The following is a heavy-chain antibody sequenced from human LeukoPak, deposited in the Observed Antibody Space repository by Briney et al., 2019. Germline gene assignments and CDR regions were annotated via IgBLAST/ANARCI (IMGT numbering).Heavy chain of an antibody. D-gene: IGHD3-3*02. V-gene: IGHV3-30*01. J-gene: IGHJ4*02. CDR1: GFTFSSYA. Sequence: PGRSLRLSCAASGFTFSSYAIHWVRQAPGKGLEWVAVISYDGSNKYYADSVKGRFTISRDNSKNTLYLQINSLRGEDTAVYYCSGDRSKRQKSIGPDGDGGQGTLVPSPQ. CDR3: SGDRSKRQKSIGPDGD. CDR2: ISYDGSNK.